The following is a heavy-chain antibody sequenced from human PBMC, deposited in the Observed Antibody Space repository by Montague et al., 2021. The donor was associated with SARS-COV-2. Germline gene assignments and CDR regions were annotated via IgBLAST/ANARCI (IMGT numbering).Heavy chain of an antibody. CDR1: GGSISSYY. D-gene: IGHD3-3*01. CDR3: ARGIFTIPFIPAHYYMDV. CDR2: IYYSGST. Sequence: ETLSLTCTVSGGSISSYYWSWIRQPPGKGLEWIGYIYYSGSTNYNPSLKSRVTISVDTSRNQFSLKLSSVTAADTAVYYCARGIFTIPFIPAHYYMDVWGKGTTVTVSS. V-gene: IGHV4-59*01. J-gene: IGHJ6*03.